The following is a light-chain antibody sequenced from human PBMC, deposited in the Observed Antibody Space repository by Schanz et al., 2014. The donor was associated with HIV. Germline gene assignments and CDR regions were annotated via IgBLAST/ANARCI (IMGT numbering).Light chain of an antibody. CDR2: GAS. CDR1: QSVSSSY. V-gene: IGKV3-20*01. Sequence: EIVLTQSPGTLSLSPGERATLSCRASQSVSSSYLAWYQQKPGQAPRLLIYGASSRATGIPDRFSGGGSGTDFTLTISRLEPEDFAVYYCQQYATTPLTFGQGTRLEIK. CDR3: QQYATTPLT. J-gene: IGKJ5*01.